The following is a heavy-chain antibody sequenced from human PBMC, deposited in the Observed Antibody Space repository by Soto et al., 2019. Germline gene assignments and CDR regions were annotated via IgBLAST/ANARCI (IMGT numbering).Heavy chain of an antibody. J-gene: IGHJ6*03. CDR3: ARTLPAGYYMDV. V-gene: IGHV4-34*01. CDR1: GGSFSGYY. CDR2: INHSGST. D-gene: IGHD2-2*01. Sequence: SETLSLTCAVYGGSFSGYYWSWIRQPPGKGLEWIGEINHSGSTNYNPSLKSRVTISVDTSKNQLSLKLSSVTAADTAVYYCARTLPAGYYMDVWGKGTTVTVSS.